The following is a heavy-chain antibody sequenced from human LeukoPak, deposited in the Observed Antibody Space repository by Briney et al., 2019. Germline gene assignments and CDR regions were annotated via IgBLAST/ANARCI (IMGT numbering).Heavy chain of an antibody. D-gene: IGHD2-8*01. Sequence: GRSLRLSCAASGFTFSSYAMHWVRQAPGKGLEWVAMISYDGTNKYYADSVKGRFTISRDNSQTTLYLQMNCLRAEDTAVYYCARAPFNGGLDFWGQGTPFTVSS. CDR3: ARAPFNGGLDF. V-gene: IGHV3-30-3*01. J-gene: IGHJ4*02. CDR1: GFTFSSYA. CDR2: ISYDGTNK.